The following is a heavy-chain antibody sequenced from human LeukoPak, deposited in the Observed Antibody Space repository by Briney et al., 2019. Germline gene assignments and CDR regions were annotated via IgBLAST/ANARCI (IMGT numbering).Heavy chain of an antibody. V-gene: IGHV3-23*01. J-gene: IGHJ3*02. CDR1: GFTFSSHG. D-gene: IGHD5-24*01. Sequence: PGGSLRLSCAASGFTFSSHGMSWVRQAPGKGLEWVSAITGSGGSTYYADSVKGRFTISRDNSKNTLYLQMNSLRAEDTAVYYCARGRDGYNLVDAFDIWGQGIMVTVSS. CDR2: ITGSGGST. CDR3: ARGRDGYNLVDAFDI.